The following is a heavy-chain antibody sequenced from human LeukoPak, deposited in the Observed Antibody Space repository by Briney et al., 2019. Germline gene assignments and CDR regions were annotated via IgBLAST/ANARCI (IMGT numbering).Heavy chain of an antibody. CDR2: INHSGST. J-gene: IGHJ6*03. CDR3: ASERVYGSGSYYRYYYMDV. CDR1: GGSFSGYY. V-gene: IGHV4-34*01. D-gene: IGHD3-10*01. Sequence: SETLSLTCAVYGGSFSGYYWSWIRQPPGKGLELIGEINHSGSTNYNPSLKSRVTISVDTSKNQFSLKLSSVTAADTAVYYCASERVYGSGSYYRYYYMDVWGKGTTVTVSS.